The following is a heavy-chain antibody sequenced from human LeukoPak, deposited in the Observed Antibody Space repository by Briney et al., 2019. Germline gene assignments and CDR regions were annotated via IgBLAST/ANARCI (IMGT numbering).Heavy chain of an antibody. J-gene: IGHJ1*01. Sequence: SETLSLTCAVYGGSFSGYYWSWIRQPPGKGLEWIGEINHSGSTNYNPSLKSRVTISVDTSKDQFSLKLSSVTAADTAVYYCARGPTTTVTTLKYFQHWGQGTLVTVSS. V-gene: IGHV4-34*01. CDR3: ARGPTTTVTTLKYFQH. D-gene: IGHD4-17*01. CDR1: GGSFSGYY. CDR2: INHSGST.